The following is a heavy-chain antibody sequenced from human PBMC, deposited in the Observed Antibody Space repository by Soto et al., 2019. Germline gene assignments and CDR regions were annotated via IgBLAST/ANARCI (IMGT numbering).Heavy chain of an antibody. V-gene: IGHV3-74*01. J-gene: IGHJ3*02. CDR3: GPVFEK. CDR1: GFTFTNYW. CDR2: IDNHGDGT. Sequence: EVQVVESGGGLVQPGGSLRLSCAASGFTFTNYWMHWVRQVPGEGLVWVSRIDNHGDGTNYADFVKGRFTISRDNAKYTLYLQMNSLRVEDTTIYYFGPVFEKWAHGTMVTVSS.